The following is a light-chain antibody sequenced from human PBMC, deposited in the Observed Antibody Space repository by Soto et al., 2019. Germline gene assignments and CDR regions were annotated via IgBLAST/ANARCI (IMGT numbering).Light chain of an antibody. Sequence: RVKTRSTATMSVSPWERDKFCCRASQSVSSNLAWYQQKPGQAPSLLIYDISARATGIPTRFSGSGSGTEFTLTISSLQSKDFAVYYCQQYNDWPLTFGGRTKADI. CDR3: QQYNDWPLT. V-gene: IGKV3D-15*01. CDR1: QSVSSN. CDR2: DIS. J-gene: IGKJ4*01.